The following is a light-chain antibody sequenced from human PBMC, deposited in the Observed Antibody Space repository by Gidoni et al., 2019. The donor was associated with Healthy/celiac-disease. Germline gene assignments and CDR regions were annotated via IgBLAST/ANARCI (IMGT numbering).Light chain of an antibody. Sequence: QSALTQPASVSGSPGQSITISCTGTSSDVGSYDLVSWYQQHPGKAPILMIYEVTKRPSWVSNRFSGSKSGNTASLTISGLQAEDEADYYCCSYAGSSTVVFGGGTKLTVL. CDR3: CSYAGSSTVV. V-gene: IGLV2-23*02. CDR2: EVT. CDR1: SSDVGSYDL. J-gene: IGLJ2*01.